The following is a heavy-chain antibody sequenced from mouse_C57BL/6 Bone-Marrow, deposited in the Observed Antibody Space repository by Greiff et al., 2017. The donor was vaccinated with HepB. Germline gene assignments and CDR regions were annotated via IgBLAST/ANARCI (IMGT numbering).Heavy chain of an antibody. CDR3: ARDRTTVVAYYAMDY. Sequence: EVKVVESGGGLVKPGGSLKLSCAASGFTFSSYAMSWVRQTPEKRLEWVATISDGGSYTYYPDNVKGRFTISRDNAKNNLYLQMSHLKSEDTAMYYCARDRTTVVAYYAMDYWGQGTSVTVSS. V-gene: IGHV5-4*01. CDR1: GFTFSSYA. D-gene: IGHD1-1*01. CDR2: ISDGGSYT. J-gene: IGHJ4*01.